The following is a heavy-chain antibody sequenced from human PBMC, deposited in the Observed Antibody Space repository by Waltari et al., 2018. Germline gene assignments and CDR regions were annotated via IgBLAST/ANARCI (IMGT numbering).Heavy chain of an antibody. CDR3: AREGEAYCSGGSCYSYDY. J-gene: IGHJ4*02. CDR1: GGTFSSYT. V-gene: IGHV1-69*08. Sequence: QVQLVQSGAEVTKPGSSVTVSCKASGGTFSSYTISWVRPAPGQGLEWMGRIIPILGIANYAQKFQGRVTITADKSTSTAYMELSSLRSEDTAVYYCAREGEAYCSGGSCYSYDYWGQGTLVTVSS. CDR2: IIPILGIA. D-gene: IGHD2-15*01.